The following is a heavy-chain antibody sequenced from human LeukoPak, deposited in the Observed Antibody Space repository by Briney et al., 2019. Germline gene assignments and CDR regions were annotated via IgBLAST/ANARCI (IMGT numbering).Heavy chain of an antibody. CDR2: INTNTGNP. D-gene: IGHD3-10*01. V-gene: IGHV7-4-1*02. Sequence: ASVKVSCKASGYTFNTYGMNWVRQAPGQGLEWMGWINTNTGNPTYAQGFTGRFVFSLDTSVSTAYLQISSLKAEDTAVYYCARGSIGAPHHFDYWGQGTLVTVSS. CDR1: GYTFNTYG. J-gene: IGHJ4*02. CDR3: ARGSIGAPHHFDY.